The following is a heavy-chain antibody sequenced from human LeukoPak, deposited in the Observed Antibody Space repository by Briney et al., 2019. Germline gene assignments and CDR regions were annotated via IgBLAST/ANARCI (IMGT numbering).Heavy chain of an antibody. J-gene: IGHJ4*02. CDR1: GFTFSSYS. D-gene: IGHD3-22*01. Sequence: GGSLRLSCAASGFTFSSYSMNWVRQAPGKGLEWVSYISSSSSTIYYADSVKGRFTISRDNAKNSLYLQMNSLRAEDTAAYYCASLDYYGSSGYPAVDYWGQGTLVTVSS. CDR2: ISSSSSTI. V-gene: IGHV3-48*01. CDR3: ASLDYYGSSGYPAVDY.